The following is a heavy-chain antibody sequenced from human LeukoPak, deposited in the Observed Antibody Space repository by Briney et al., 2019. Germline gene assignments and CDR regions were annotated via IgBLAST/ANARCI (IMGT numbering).Heavy chain of an antibody. V-gene: IGHV3-21*01. CDR2: ISSSSSYI. CDR3: ARDFYAVGSHDS. CDR1: GFTFSSYS. D-gene: IGHD2/OR15-2a*01. Sequence: GGSLRLSCAASGFTFSSYSMNWVRQAPGKGLEWVSSISSSSSYIYYADSVKGRFTISRDNSKNTLYLQMNSLRAEDTAVYYCARDFYAVGSHDSWGQGTLVTVSS. J-gene: IGHJ4*02.